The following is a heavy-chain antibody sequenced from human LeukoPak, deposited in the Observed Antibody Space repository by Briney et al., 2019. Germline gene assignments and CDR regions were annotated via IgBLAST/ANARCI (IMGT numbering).Heavy chain of an antibody. J-gene: IGHJ5*02. CDR1: GGSIINHY. CDR2: IYSSGSA. Sequence: PSETLSLTCTVYGGSIINHYWSWIRQPAGKGREWIGRIYSSGSANYSPSLESRVSMSIDTSNNHFSLNLTSVTAADTALYFCARDVRYASGWSTPESWGQGTLVTVSS. V-gene: IGHV4-4*07. CDR3: ARDVRYASGWSTPES. D-gene: IGHD6-19*01.